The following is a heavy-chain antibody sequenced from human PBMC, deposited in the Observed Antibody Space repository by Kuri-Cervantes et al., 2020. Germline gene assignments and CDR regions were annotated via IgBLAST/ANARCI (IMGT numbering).Heavy chain of an antibody. D-gene: IGHD7-27*01. CDR3: ARGSPNWGFGYFDY. J-gene: IGHJ4*02. Sequence: SVKVSCKASGGTFSGYTISWVRQAPGQGLEWMGRIIPILGIANYAQKFQGRVTTTADKSTSTAYMELSSLRSEDTAVYYCARGSPNWGFGYFDYWGQGTLVTVSS. CDR1: GGTFSGYT. V-gene: IGHV1-69*02. CDR2: IIPILGIA.